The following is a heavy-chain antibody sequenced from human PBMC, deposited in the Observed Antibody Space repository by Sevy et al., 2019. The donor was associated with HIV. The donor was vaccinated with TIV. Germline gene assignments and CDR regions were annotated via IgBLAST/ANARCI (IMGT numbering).Heavy chain of an antibody. CDR1: GFTFSDYY. V-gene: IGHV3-11*01. CDR2: ISSSGSTI. J-gene: IGHJ4*02. CDR3: AREIFGVVISPSFDY. D-gene: IGHD3-3*01. Sequence: GGSLRLSCAASGFTFSDYYMSWIRQAPGKGLEWVSYISSSGSTIYYAHSVKGRFTISRDNAKNSLYLQMNSLRAEDTAVYYCAREIFGVVISPSFDYWGQGTLVTVSS.